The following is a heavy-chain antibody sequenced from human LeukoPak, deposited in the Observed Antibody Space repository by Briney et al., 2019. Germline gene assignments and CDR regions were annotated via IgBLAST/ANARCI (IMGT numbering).Heavy chain of an antibody. V-gene: IGHV4-39*07. CDR1: GGSLSSSDYY. D-gene: IGHD2-21*02. Sequence: SGTLSLTCTVSGGSLSSSDYYWDWIRQPPGKGLEWIASISYSGHTYYTPSLKSRVTISVDTSNNQLSLKLSSVTAADTAVYYCARAYCVGDCSVLHIYFDNWGQGTLVTVSS. J-gene: IGHJ4*02. CDR2: ISYSGHT. CDR3: ARAYCVGDCSVLHIYFDN.